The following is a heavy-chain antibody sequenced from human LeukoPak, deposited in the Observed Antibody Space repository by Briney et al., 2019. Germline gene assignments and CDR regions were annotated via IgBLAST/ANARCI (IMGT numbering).Heavy chain of an antibody. D-gene: IGHD3-22*01. J-gene: IGHJ3*02. V-gene: IGHV4-4*07. CDR3: ARRPNSSGYYYRAFDI. Sequence: PSETLSLTCTVSGGSISSYYWSWIRQPAGRGLEWIGRIYTSGSTHYNPSLKSRVTMSIDTSKSQFSLKLSSVTAADTAMYYCARRPNSSGYYYRAFDIWGQGTMVTVSS. CDR1: GGSISSYY. CDR2: IYTSGST.